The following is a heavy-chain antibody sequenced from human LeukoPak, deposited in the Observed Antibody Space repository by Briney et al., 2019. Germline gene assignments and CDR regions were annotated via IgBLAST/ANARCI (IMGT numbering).Heavy chain of an antibody. V-gene: IGHV3-23*01. Sequence: PGGSLRLSCAASGFTFSRYAMNWVRQAPGTGLEWVSTISTSGNTHYADSVKGRFTISRDNSKNTLYLQMNSLRDEDTAIYYCTKDHDSTGLYQDRDYWGQGTLVTISS. J-gene: IGHJ4*02. CDR3: TKDHDSTGLYQDRDY. CDR1: GFTFSRYA. D-gene: IGHD6-19*01. CDR2: ISTSGNT.